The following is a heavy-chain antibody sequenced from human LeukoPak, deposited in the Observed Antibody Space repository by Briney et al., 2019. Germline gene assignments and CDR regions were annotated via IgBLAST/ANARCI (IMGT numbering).Heavy chain of an antibody. CDR3: AREAANPDAFHI. CDR1: GGSISSNY. CDR2: IYYSGST. D-gene: IGHD6-25*01. Sequence: PSETLSLTCTVSGGSISSNYWSWIRQPPGKGLEWIGYIYYSGSTNYNPSLKSRVTISVDTSKNQFSLKLSSVTAADTAVYYCAREAANPDAFHIWGQGTMVTVSS. V-gene: IGHV4-59*12. J-gene: IGHJ3*02.